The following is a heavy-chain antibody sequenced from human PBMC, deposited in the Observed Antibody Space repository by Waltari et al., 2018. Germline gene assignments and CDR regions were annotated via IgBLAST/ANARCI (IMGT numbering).Heavy chain of an antibody. V-gene: IGHV3-30*02. Sequence: QVQLVESGGGVVQPGGSLRLSCAASGFTFSSYGMHWVRQAPGKGLEGVAFRRYDGSNKYYADSVKGRFTISRDNSKNTLYLQMNSLRAEDTAVYYCAKEGGQWLPFDYWGQGTLVTVSS. CDR2: RRYDGSNK. D-gene: IGHD6-19*01. J-gene: IGHJ4*02. CDR1: GFTFSSYG. CDR3: AKEGGQWLPFDY.